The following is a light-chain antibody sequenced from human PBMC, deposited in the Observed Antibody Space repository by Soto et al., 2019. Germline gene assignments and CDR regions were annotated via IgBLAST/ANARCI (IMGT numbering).Light chain of an antibody. V-gene: IGLV2-11*01. CDR3: NSYAGGLVL. CDR1: NNDVGCYNY. Sequence: QSVLTQPRSVSGSPGQAVTISCTGTNNDVGCYNYVSWYQQQLGKAPKLLIYDVNKRPSGVPPRFSGSKSANTASLTISGLQAADEADYYCNSYAGGLVLFGGGTKLTVL. J-gene: IGLJ2*01. CDR2: DVN.